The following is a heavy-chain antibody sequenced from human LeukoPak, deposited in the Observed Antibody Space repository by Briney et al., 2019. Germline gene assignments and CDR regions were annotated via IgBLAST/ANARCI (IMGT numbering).Heavy chain of an antibody. J-gene: IGHJ4*02. CDR3: ARGAYSSSWYAGYFDY. V-gene: IGHV1-69*13. CDR2: IIPIFGTA. D-gene: IGHD6-13*01. CDR1: GRNFRTLA. Sequence: SVKVSCQASGRNFRTLAISWVGPAPRQGLEWMGGIIPIFGTANYAQKIQGRVTITADESTSTAYMELSSLRSEDTAVYYCARGAYSSSWYAGYFDYWGQGTLVTVSS.